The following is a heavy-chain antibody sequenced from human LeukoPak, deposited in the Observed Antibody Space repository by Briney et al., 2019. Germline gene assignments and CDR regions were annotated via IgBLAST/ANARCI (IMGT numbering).Heavy chain of an antibody. D-gene: IGHD3-9*01. CDR3: SKDGPYYDILTGYYSDFDY. CDR1: GGSFSGYY. J-gene: IGHJ4*02. V-gene: IGHV3-23*01. Sequence: ETLSLTCAVYGGSFSGYYWSWVRQAPGKGLEWVSAISGSGGSTYYADSVKGRFTISRDNSKNTLYLQMNSLRAEDTAVYYCSKDGPYYDILTGYYSDFDYWGQGTLVTASS. CDR2: ISGSGGST.